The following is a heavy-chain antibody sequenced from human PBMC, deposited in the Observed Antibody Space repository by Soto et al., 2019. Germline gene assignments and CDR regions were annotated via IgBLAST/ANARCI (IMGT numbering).Heavy chain of an antibody. V-gene: IGHV1-18*04. D-gene: IGHD1-1*01. CDR1: GYTFTTYG. CDR3: ARDGERDTGLNFYYYLHGMDA. J-gene: IGHJ6*02. CDR2: ISPYNGTT. Sequence: QVQLVQSGGAVRKPGASVKVSCKASGYTFTTYGISWVRQAPGQGLEWMGWISPYNGTTKYAEKFQGEMTMTTDTATSTAYMDLRSLRSDDTAVYYCARDGERDTGLNFYYYLHGMDAWGQGTRVTVSS.